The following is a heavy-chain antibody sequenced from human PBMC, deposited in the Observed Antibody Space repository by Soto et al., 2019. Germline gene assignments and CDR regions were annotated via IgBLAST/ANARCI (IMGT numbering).Heavy chain of an antibody. Sequence: QVQLQESGPGLVKPSETLSLTCTVSGGSISSYYWSWIRQPPGKGLEWIGYIYYSGSTNYNPSLKCRVTISVDRSKNQFSLKLSSVTAADTAVYYCAIRYCGNFDSWGQGTLVTVSS. J-gene: IGHJ4*02. CDR1: GGSISSYY. CDR2: IYYSGST. CDR3: AIRYCGNFDS. D-gene: IGHD1-26*01. V-gene: IGHV4-59*01.